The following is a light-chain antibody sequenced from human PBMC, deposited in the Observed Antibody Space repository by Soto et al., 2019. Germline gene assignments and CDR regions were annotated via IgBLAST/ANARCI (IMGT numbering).Light chain of an antibody. V-gene: IGKV1-6*01. Sequence: AIQMTQSPSSLAASVGDGVAMTSRASQVIRNDLGWYQQKPGKAPKLLIYAASSLQSGVPSRFSGSGSGTDFTLTISSLQPEDFATYYCLQDYNYPQTFGQGIKVDI. CDR1: QVIRND. CDR2: AAS. J-gene: IGKJ1*01. CDR3: LQDYNYPQT.